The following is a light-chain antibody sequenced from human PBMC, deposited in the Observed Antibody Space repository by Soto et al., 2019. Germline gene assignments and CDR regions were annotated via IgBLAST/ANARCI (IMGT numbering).Light chain of an antibody. J-gene: IGLJ3*02. V-gene: IGLV1-40*01. CDR2: GNT. Sequence: QSVLTQPPSLSGAPGQRVTISCTGSNSNIGAGHDVHWYQQVPRTAPKLLVSGNTNRPSGVPDRFSGSNSGTSASLAITGLQAEDEADYYCQSFDSSLNGWVFGGGTKLTVL. CDR1: NSNIGAGHD. CDR3: QSFDSSLNGWV.